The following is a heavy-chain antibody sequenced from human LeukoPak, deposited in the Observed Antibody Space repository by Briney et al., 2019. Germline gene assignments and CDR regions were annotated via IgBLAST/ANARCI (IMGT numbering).Heavy chain of an antibody. CDR3: ARFPNYDAYVRDY. D-gene: IGHD4-17*01. Sequence: PSETLSLTRTVSGGSISDDYWSWIRQPPGKGLEWIGFIYDNGRTSYNPSLKGRVTISRDTSKKQFSLKLNSLTAADTAVYYCARFPNYDAYVRDYWGQGTLVTVSS. CDR2: IYDNGRT. CDR1: GGSISDDY. V-gene: IGHV4-59*01. J-gene: IGHJ4*02.